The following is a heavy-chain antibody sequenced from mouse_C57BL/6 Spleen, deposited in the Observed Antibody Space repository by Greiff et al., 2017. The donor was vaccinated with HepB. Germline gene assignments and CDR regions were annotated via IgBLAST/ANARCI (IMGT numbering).Heavy chain of an antibody. CDR3: ARGGYLGGY. CDR1: GYTFTSYW. Sequence: QVQLQHPGAELVMPGASVKLSCKASGYTFTSYWMHWVKQRPGQGLEWIGEIDPSDSYTNYNQKFKGKSTLTVDKSSSTAYMQLSSLTSEDSAVYYCARGGYLGGYWGQGTTLTVSS. V-gene: IGHV1-69*01. CDR2: IDPSDSYT. J-gene: IGHJ2*01. D-gene: IGHD4-1*01.